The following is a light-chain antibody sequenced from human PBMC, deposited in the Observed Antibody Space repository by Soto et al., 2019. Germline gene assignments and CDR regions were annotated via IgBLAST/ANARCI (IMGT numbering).Light chain of an antibody. CDR1: QSVSTY. Sequence: EIVMTQSPATLSVSPGERATLSCRASQSVSTYLAWYQQKPGQAPRLLIYDASTRATGIPVRFSGSGSGTEFTLTISSLQSEDVGIYYCQQNKDWPGTFGQGTKVAVK. J-gene: IGKJ1*01. CDR3: QQNKDWPGT. V-gene: IGKV3-15*01. CDR2: DAS.